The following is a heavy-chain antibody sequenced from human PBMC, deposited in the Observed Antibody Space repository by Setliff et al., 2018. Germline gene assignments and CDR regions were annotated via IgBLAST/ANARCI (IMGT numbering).Heavy chain of an antibody. CDR2: INHSGST. V-gene: IGHV4-34*01. D-gene: IGHD3-16*02. Sequence: SETLSLTCAVYGGSFSGYYWSWIRQPPGKGLEWIGEINHSGSTNYNPSPKSRVTISVDTSKNQFSLKLSSVTAADTAVYYCARGKVLYDYVWGSYRYEDYYYGMDVWGQGTTVTVS. CDR1: GGSFSGYY. J-gene: IGHJ6*02. CDR3: ARGKVLYDYVWGSYRYEDYYYGMDV.